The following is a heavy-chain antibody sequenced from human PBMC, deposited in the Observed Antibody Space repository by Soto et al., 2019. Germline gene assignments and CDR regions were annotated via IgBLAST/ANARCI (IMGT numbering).Heavy chain of an antibody. V-gene: IGHV4-30-4*01. CDR2: IYYSGNT. J-gene: IGHJ4*02. CDR1: GDSISSGDYY. CDR3: AGGHGVVRNY. D-gene: IGHD3-10*01. Sequence: PSETLSLTCTVSGDSISSGDYYWSWIRQPPGKGLEWIGCIYYSGNTYYNPSLKSRLAISVDTSKNQFSLKLSSVTAADTAVYYCAGGHGVVRNYWGQGTLVTVSS.